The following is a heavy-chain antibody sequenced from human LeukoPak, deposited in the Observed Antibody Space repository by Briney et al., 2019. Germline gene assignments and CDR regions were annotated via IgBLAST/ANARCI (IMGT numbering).Heavy chain of an antibody. CDR2: ISSSSSYK. CDR1: GFTFSSYE. V-gene: IGHV3-21*01. Sequence: GGSLRLSCAASGFTFSSYEMNWVRQAPGKGLEWVSSISSSSSYKYYGDSVKGRFTISRDNAKNSLYLQMNSLRAEDTAVYYCARGPGRSSFDYWGQGALVTVSS. J-gene: IGHJ4*02. D-gene: IGHD6-13*01. CDR3: ARGPGRSSFDY.